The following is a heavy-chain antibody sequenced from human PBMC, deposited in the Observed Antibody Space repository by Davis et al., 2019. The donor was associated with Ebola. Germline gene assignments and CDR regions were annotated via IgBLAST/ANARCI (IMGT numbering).Heavy chain of an antibody. V-gene: IGHV4-59*12. CDR1: GGSISSYY. J-gene: IGHJ4*02. D-gene: IGHD3-22*01. Sequence: MPSETLSLTCTVSGGSISSYYWSWIRQPPGKGLEWIGYIYYIGSTNYNPSLKSRVTISVDTSKNQFSLKLSSVTAADTAVYYCASSSGYYSPHFDYWGQGTLVTVSS. CDR2: IYYIGST. CDR3: ASSSGYYSPHFDY.